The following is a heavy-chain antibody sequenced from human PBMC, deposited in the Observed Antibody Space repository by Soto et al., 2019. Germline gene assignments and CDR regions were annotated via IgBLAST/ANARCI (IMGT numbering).Heavy chain of an antibody. Sequence: QLQLQESGPGLVKPSETLSLTCSVSGGSITTSSYNWDWIRQPPGKGLEWIGTIYYDGSTSYNPSLQRQVNISGEPAKEHFGLKVNFVAAADPAVYYWSGILWNAF. CDR2: IYYDGST. D-gene: IGHD3-10*01. CDR1: GGSITTSSYN. J-gene: IGHJ3*01. CDR3: SGILWNAF. V-gene: IGHV4-39*02.